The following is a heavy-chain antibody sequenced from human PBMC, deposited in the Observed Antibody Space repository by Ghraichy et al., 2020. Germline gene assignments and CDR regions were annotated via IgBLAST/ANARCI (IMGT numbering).Heavy chain of an antibody. V-gene: IGHV3-15*01. CDR2: IKSKTDGGTP. D-gene: IGHD1-7*01. Sequence: GGSLRLSCAASGFTFSNAWMSWVRQAPGKGLEWVARIKSKTDGGTPDYAAPEKGSFTISRDESKITLHLQSISLKTEDTAVYYCTARANWNYAPGYYYYGTDAWGPGTTVTVSS. J-gene: IGHJ6*02. CDR3: TARANWNYAPGYYYYGTDA. CDR1: GFTFSNAW.